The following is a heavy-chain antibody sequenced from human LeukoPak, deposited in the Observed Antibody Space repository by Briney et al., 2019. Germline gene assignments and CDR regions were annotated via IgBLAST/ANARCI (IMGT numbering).Heavy chain of an antibody. CDR3: ARGDSSGWYYFDY. V-gene: IGHV4-59*01. CDR1: GGSISSYY. CDR2: IYYSGST. D-gene: IGHD6-19*01. J-gene: IGHJ4*02. Sequence: PSETLSLTCTVSGGSISSYYWSWIRQPPGKGLEWIGYIYYSGSTNYNPSLKSRVTISVDTSKNQFPLKLSSVTAADTAVYYCARGDSSGWYYFDYWGQGTLVTVSS.